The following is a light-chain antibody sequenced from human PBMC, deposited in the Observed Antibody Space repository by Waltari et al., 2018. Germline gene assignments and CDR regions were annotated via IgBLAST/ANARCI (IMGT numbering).Light chain of an antibody. Sequence: SYVLTQPPSVSVAPGQTAKITCGGSDIAFKNVHWYQQKPGQAPVLGVYDDTDRPSGSPERFSGSNSRNTATLTIRRVEAGDEADYYCQVWDHGSDGGVFGGGTELIV. V-gene: IGLV3-21*02. CDR1: DIAFKN. CDR2: DDT. CDR3: QVWDHGSDGGV. J-gene: IGLJ3*02.